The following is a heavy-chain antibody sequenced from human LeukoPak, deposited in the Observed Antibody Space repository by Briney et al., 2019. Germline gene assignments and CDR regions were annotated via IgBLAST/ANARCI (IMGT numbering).Heavy chain of an antibody. CDR2: IYYSGST. V-gene: IGHV4-39*01. Sequence: SETLSLTCTVSGVSISSSSYYWGWIRQPPGTGLEWIGYIYYSGSTYYNPSLKSRVTMSVDTSKNQFSLKLTSVTAADTAVYYCARGGGSNWYGNAFDIWGQGTMVTVSS. J-gene: IGHJ3*02. D-gene: IGHD6-13*01. CDR3: ARGGGSNWYGNAFDI. CDR1: GVSISSSSYY.